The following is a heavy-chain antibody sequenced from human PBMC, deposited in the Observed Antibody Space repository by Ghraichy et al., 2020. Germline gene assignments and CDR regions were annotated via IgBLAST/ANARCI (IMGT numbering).Heavy chain of an antibody. CDR3: ATAGKITFDTFDI. V-gene: IGHV1-2*02. J-gene: IGHJ3*02. CDR2: ISPKSGAT. D-gene: IGHD1-14*01. CDR1: GYRFTDYY. Sequence: ASVMVSCKASGYRFTDYYIHWVRLAPGQGLAWMGWISPKSGATKYAQKFQDRVTMTRDTSISTAYMELSRLRSDDTAVYYCATAGKITFDTFDIWGQGTVVTVSS.